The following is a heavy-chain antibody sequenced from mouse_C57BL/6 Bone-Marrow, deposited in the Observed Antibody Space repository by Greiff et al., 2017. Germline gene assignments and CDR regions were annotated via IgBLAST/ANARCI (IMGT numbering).Heavy chain of an antibody. CDR2: INPYNVGT. CDR1: GYTFTDYY. Sequence: VQLQQSGPVLVKPGASVKMSCKASGYTFTDYYMNWVKQSHGKSLEWIGVINPYNVGTSYNQKFKGKATLTVDKYSSTAYMELNSLTSEVYAVYSGERGLFYYYGFAYWGQGTLVTVSA. CDR3: ERGLFYYYGFAY. D-gene: IGHD1-1*01. J-gene: IGHJ3*01. V-gene: IGHV1-19*01.